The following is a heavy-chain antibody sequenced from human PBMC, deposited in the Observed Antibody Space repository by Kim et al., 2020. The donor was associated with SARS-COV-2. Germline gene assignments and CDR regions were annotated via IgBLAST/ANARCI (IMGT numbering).Heavy chain of an antibody. Sequence: GESLKISCKGSGYSFTSYWIGWVRQMPGKGLEWMGIIYPGDSDTRYSPSFQGQVTISADKSISTAYLQWSSLKASDTAMYYCARHTVDTAMVDAFDIWGQGTMVTVSS. CDR3: ARHTVDTAMVDAFDI. J-gene: IGHJ3*02. D-gene: IGHD5-18*01. CDR1: GYSFTSYW. CDR2: IYPGDSDT. V-gene: IGHV5-51*01.